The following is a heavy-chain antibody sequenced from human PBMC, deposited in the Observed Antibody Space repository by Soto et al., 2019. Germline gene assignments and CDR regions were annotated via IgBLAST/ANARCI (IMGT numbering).Heavy chain of an antibody. Sequence: ASVKVSCKASGYTFTSYDINWVRQATGQGLEWMGWMNPNSGNTDYAQKFQERVTMTRNTSTSTAYMELSSLRSEDTAVYYCAADGGSYFYYYYGMDVWGQGTTVTVSS. V-gene: IGHV1-8*01. D-gene: IGHD1-26*01. CDR2: MNPNSGNT. J-gene: IGHJ6*02. CDR3: AADGGSYFYYYYGMDV. CDR1: GYTFTSYD.